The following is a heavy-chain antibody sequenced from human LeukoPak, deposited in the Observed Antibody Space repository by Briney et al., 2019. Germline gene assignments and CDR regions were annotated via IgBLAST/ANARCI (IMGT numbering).Heavy chain of an antibody. D-gene: IGHD2-15*01. CDR3: ARGGGGSSEGYYFDY. J-gene: IGHJ4*02. CDR1: GGSISDYY. V-gene: IGHV4-59*01. Sequence: SETLSLTCTVSGGSISDYYWSWFRQPPGKGLEWIGYIYYSGSTNYNPSLKSRVTISVDTSKNQFSLKLSSVTAADTAVYYCARGGGGSSEGYYFDYWGQGTLVTVSS. CDR2: IYYSGST.